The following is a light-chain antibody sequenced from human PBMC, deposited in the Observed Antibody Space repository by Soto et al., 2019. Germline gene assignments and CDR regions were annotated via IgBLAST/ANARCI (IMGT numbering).Light chain of an antibody. V-gene: IGKV3-20*01. CDR3: QQYGGSSRT. CDR2: GIS. J-gene: IGKJ1*01. Sequence: EIVLTQSPGTLSLSPGERATLSCRASQSVNSDYLGWFQQKPGQAPRLLMYGISNRATGVPDRFSGSGSGTDFTLTIRRLEPEDFAVYYCQQYGGSSRTFGQGTKVDIK. CDR1: QSVNSDY.